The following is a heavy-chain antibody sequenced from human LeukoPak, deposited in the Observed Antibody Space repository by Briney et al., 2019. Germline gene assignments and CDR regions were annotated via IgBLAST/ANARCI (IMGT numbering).Heavy chain of an antibody. CDR2: IYYSGST. Sequence: PSETLSLTCTVSGGSISSSSYYWGWIRQPPGKGLEWIGSIYYSGSTYYNPSLKSRVTISVDTSKNQFSLKLSSVTAADTAVYYCACPSPAGSIYYYGMDVWGQGTTVTVSS. D-gene: IGHD6-13*01. V-gene: IGHV4-39*07. CDR1: GGSISSSSYY. CDR3: ACPSPAGSIYYYGMDV. J-gene: IGHJ6*02.